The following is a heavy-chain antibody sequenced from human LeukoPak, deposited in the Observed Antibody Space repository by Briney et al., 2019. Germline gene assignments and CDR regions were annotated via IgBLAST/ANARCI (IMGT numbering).Heavy chain of an antibody. CDR3: ARGYYDSSGYYLYYYYGMDV. Sequence: GGSLRLSCAASGFTFSSYSMHWVRQAPGKGLVWVSRINSDGSSTSYADSVKGRFTISRDNAKNTLYLQMNSLRAEDTAVYYCARGYYDSSGYYLYYYYGMDVWGQGTTVTVSS. J-gene: IGHJ6*02. CDR2: INSDGSST. CDR1: GFTFSSYS. V-gene: IGHV3-74*01. D-gene: IGHD3-22*01.